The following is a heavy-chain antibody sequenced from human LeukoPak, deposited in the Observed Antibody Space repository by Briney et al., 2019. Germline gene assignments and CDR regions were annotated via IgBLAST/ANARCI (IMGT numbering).Heavy chain of an antibody. CDR3: AKDLSKGLLYRRGMYYFDY. J-gene: IGHJ4*02. CDR2: IRYDGSNK. CDR1: GFTFSSYG. Sequence: GGSLRLSCAASGFTFSSYGMHWVRQAPGKGLEWVAFIRYDGSNKYYADSVKGRFTISRDNSKNTLYLQMNSLRAEDTAVYYCAKDLSKGLLYRRGMYYFDYWGQGTLVTVSS. V-gene: IGHV3-30*02. D-gene: IGHD3-10*01.